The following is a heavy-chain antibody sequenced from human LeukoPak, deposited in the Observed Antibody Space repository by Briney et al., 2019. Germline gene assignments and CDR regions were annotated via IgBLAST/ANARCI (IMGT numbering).Heavy chain of an antibody. V-gene: IGHV1-18*04. CDR1: GYTFTSYG. CDR3: ARMYYDILTGYYYLDY. Sequence: ASVKVSCKASGYTFTSYGISWVRQAPGQGLEWMGWISAYNGNTNYAQKLQGRVTMTTDTSTSTAYMELRSLRSDDTVVYYCARMYYDILTGYYYLDYWGQGTLVTVSS. CDR2: ISAYNGNT. D-gene: IGHD3-9*01. J-gene: IGHJ4*02.